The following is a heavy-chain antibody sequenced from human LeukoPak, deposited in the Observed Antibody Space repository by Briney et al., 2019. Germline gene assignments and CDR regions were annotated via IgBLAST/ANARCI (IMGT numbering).Heavy chain of an antibody. CDR1: GFTFSSYW. CDR3: AREGDFWSGYNFDY. J-gene: IGHJ4*02. V-gene: IGHV3-7*01. D-gene: IGHD3-3*01. Sequence: GGSLRLSCAASGFTFSSYWMSWVRQAPGKGLEWVANIKQDGSEKYYVDSVKGRFTISRDNAKNSLYLQMNSLRAEDTAVYYCAREGDFWSGYNFDYWGQGTLVTVSS. CDR2: IKQDGSEK.